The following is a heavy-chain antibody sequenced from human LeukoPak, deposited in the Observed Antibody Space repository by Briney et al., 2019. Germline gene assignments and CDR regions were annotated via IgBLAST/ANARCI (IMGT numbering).Heavy chain of an antibody. CDR2: ISSSSSTI. Sequence: GGSLRLSCAASGFTFSSYSMNWVRQAPGKGLEWVSYISSSSSTIYYADSVKGRFTISRDNAKNSLYLQMNSLRAEDTAVYYCARDHVSSWYLVRYFDLWGRGTLVTVSS. V-gene: IGHV3-48*04. CDR1: GFTFSSYS. J-gene: IGHJ2*01. CDR3: ARDHVSSWYLVRYFDL. D-gene: IGHD6-13*01.